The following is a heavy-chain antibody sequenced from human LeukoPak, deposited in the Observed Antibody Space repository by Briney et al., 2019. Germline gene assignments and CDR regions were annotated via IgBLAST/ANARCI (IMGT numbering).Heavy chain of an antibody. CDR2: ISGSGGST. Sequence: PGGSLRLSCAASGFTFSSYAMSWVRQAPGKGLEWVSAISGSGGSTYYADSVKGRFTISRDNSKNTLYLQMNSLRAEDTAVHYCAKDWSSGYYYDAFDIWGQGTMVTVSS. CDR3: AKDWSSGYYYDAFDI. J-gene: IGHJ3*02. CDR1: GFTFSSYA. V-gene: IGHV3-23*01. D-gene: IGHD3-22*01.